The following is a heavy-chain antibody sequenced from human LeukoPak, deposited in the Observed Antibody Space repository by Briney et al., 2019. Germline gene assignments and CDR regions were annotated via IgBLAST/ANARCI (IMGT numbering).Heavy chain of an antibody. J-gene: IGHJ4*02. Sequence: PGGSLRPSRAASGFTFTNYAMNWVRQAPGKGLEWVSAIIGGGGSSSYADSVRGRFTISRDNSNNMLYLQMNSLRAEDTAVYYCAKPLRDAGSFNYPYFDFWGQGTLVTVSS. CDR2: IIGGGGSS. CDR3: AKPLRDAGSFNYPYFDF. CDR1: GFTFTNYA. V-gene: IGHV3-23*01. D-gene: IGHD5-24*01.